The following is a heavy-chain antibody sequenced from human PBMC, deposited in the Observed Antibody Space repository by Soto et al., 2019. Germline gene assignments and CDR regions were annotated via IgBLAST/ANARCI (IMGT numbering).Heavy chain of an antibody. D-gene: IGHD3-22*01. Sequence: SVKVSCKASGGTFSSYTISWVRQAPGQGLEWMGRIIPILGIANYAQKFQGRVTITADKSTSTAYMELSSLRSEDTAVYYCARQVVVTTTRFDPWGQGTLVTVSS. V-gene: IGHV1-69*02. CDR2: IIPILGIA. CDR1: GGTFSSYT. J-gene: IGHJ5*02. CDR3: ARQVVVTTTRFDP.